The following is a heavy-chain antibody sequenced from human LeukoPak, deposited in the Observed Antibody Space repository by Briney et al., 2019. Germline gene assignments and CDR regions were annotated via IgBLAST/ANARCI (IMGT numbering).Heavy chain of an antibody. CDR3: ARDMDSGPDFFDY. CDR1: GYIFSSYG. CDR2: INPHSGGT. D-gene: IGHD1-26*01. J-gene: IGHJ4*02. Sequence: ASVKVSCKASGYIFSSYGNSWVRQAPAQGLAWMGWINPHSGGTDHAQKFQCRVTMTRDTSISTAYMELSRLRSDDTAVYYCARDMDSGPDFFDYWGLGTLVTVSS. V-gene: IGHV1-2*02.